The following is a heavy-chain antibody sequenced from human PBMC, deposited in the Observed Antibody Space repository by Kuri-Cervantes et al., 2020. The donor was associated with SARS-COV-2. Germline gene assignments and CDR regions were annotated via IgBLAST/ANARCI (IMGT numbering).Heavy chain of an antibody. J-gene: IGHJ6*02. D-gene: IGHD2-21*02. CDR1: GYTFTGYY. CDR2: INPNSGGT. V-gene: IGHV1-2*04. Sequence: ASVKVSCKASGYTFTGYYMHWVRQAPGQGLEWMGWINPNSGGTNYAQKFQGWVTMTRDTSISTAYMELSRLRSDDTGVYYCARGVTPNYGMVVWGQGTTVTVSS. CDR3: ARGVTPNYGMVV.